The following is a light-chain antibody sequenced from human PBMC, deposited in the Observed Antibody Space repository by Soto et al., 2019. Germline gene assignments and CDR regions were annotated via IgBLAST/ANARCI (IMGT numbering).Light chain of an antibody. CDR3: QQDNGYWT. J-gene: IGKJ1*01. Sequence: DIQMTQSPSTLSSSAGDRVTITCRASQSISSSLAWYQQKQGKAPNLLIYEASNLNSGVHSSFSGSGSGTEYTLTISRLQADDAASYYCQQDNGYWTFGQGTRVEIK. CDR1: QSISSS. CDR2: EAS. V-gene: IGKV1-5*03.